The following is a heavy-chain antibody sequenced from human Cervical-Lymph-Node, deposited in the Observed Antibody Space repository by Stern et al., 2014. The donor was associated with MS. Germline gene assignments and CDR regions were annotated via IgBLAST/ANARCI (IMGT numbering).Heavy chain of an antibody. V-gene: IGHV1-69*01. D-gene: IGHD2-15*01. CDR1: GGTFSSYG. Sequence: VQLVESGAEVKKPGSSVKVSCKAPGGTFSSYGISWVRQAPGQGLEWMGGIIPIFGTTNYAQKFQGRGTIIADESTTTVYMELSSLRSEDTAVYYCARDHCLHCSGGSCCGMDVWGQGTTVTVSS. CDR2: IIPIFGTT. J-gene: IGHJ6*02. CDR3: ARDHCLHCSGGSCCGMDV.